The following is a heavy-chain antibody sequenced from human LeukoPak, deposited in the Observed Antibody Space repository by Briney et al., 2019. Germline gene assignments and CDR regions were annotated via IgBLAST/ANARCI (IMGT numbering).Heavy chain of an antibody. J-gene: IGHJ5*02. CDR1: GFTFSSYW. D-gene: IGHD6-13*01. CDR2: IKQDGGEK. Sequence: GGSLRLSCAASGFTFSSYWMSWVRQAPGKGLEWVANIKQDGGEKYYVDSVKGRFTISRDNAKNSLYLQMNSRRAEDTAVYYCARDRVAAAGTNWFDPWGQGTLVTVSS. CDR3: ARDRVAAAGTNWFDP. V-gene: IGHV3-7*03.